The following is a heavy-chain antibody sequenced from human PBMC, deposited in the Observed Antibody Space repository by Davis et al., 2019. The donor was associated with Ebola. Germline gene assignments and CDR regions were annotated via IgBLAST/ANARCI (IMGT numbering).Heavy chain of an antibody. CDR2: IRSKANSYAT. Sequence: GESLNISCAASGFIFSGSAMHWVRQASGKGLEWVGRIRSKANSYATAYAASVKGRFTISRDDSKNTAYLQMNSLKTEDTAVYYCTLGEWELLRVDYWGQGTLVTVSS. V-gene: IGHV3-73*01. D-gene: IGHD1-26*01. CDR1: GFIFSGSA. CDR3: TLGEWELLRVDY. J-gene: IGHJ4*02.